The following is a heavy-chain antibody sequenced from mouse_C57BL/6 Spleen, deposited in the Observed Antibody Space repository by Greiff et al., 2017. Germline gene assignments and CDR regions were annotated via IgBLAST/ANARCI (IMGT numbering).Heavy chain of an antibody. CDR2: ISSGSSTI. J-gene: IGHJ4*01. CDR1: GFTFSDYG. Sequence: VQLKESGGGLVKPGGSLKLSCAASGFTFSDYGMHWVRQAPEKGLEWVAYISSGSSTIYYADTVKGRFTISRDNAKNTLFLQMTSLRSEDTAMYYCARGFLPYAMDYWGQGTSVTVSS. D-gene: IGHD2-10*01. CDR3: ARGFLPYAMDY. V-gene: IGHV5-17*01.